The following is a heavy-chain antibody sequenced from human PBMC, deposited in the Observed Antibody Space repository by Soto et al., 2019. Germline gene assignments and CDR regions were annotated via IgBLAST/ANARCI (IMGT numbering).Heavy chain of an antibody. CDR3: ASSIVVVTAADY. CDR1: GYTFTSYA. D-gene: IGHD2-21*02. Sequence: ASVKVSCKASGYTFTSYAMHWVRQAPGQRLEWTGWINAGNGNTKYSQKFQGRVTITRDTSASTAYMELSSLRSEDTAVYYCASSIVVVTAADYWGQGTLVTVSS. CDR2: INAGNGNT. V-gene: IGHV1-3*01. J-gene: IGHJ4*02.